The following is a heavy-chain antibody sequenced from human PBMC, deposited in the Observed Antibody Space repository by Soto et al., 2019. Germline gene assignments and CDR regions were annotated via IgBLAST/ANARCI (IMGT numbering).Heavy chain of an antibody. V-gene: IGHV4-31*03. Sequence: QVQLQESGPGLVKPSQTLSLTCTVSGGSISSGGYYWSWIRQHPGKGLEWIGYIYYSGSTYYNPSLKSRVTISVETSKNQFALKLSSLTAADTAVYYCARVKSGYDLSKFDYWGQGTLVTVSS. J-gene: IGHJ4*02. CDR2: IYYSGST. CDR3: ARVKSGYDLSKFDY. D-gene: IGHD5-12*01. CDR1: GGSISSGGYY.